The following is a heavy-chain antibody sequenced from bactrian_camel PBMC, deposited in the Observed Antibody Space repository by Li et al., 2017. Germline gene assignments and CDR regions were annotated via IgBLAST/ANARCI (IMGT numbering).Heavy chain of an antibody. CDR3: AAVRYGGTWYPLCRARSADFGY. Sequence: HVQLVESGGGSVQAGGSLRLACAASDNVSKYYMAWFRQAPGKEREGVAVIAGSGSTGYADSVKGRFTISKDNAKNTLYLQMNSLKPEDTAMYYCAAVRYGGTWYPLCRARSADFGYWGQGTQVTVS. CDR1: DNVSKYY. J-gene: IGHJ6*01. D-gene: IGHD6*01. CDR2: IAGSGST. V-gene: IGHV3S53*01.